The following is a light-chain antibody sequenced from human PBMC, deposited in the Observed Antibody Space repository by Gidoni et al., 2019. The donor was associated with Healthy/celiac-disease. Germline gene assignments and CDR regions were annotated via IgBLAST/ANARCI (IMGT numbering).Light chain of an antibody. Sequence: LTPSPGSLALSPGERATLSCRVSQSVSSSYLAWYQQQPGQAPRLLIYGASSRATGIPDRFSGSGSGTDFTLTISRLEPEDFAVYYCQQYGSSPLTFGGGTKVEIK. CDR3: QQYGSSPLT. V-gene: IGKV3-20*01. CDR2: GAS. CDR1: QSVSSSY. J-gene: IGKJ4*01.